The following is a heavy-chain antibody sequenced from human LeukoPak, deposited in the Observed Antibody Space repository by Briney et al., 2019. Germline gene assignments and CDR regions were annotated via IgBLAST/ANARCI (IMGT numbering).Heavy chain of an antibody. V-gene: IGHV4-39*07. CDR3: ATRPDIASTGPGWFDP. CDR1: GGSISSSSYY. Sequence: PSETLSLTCTVSGGSISSSSYYWGWIRQPPGKGLEWIGEINHSGSTNYNSSLKSRVTISVDTSKNQFSLTLSSVTAADTAVYYCATRPDIASTGPGWFDPWGQGTLVTVSS. CDR2: INHSGST. D-gene: IGHD6-13*01. J-gene: IGHJ5*02.